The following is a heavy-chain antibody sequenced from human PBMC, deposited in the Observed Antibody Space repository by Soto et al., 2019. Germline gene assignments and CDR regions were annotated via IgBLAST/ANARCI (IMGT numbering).Heavy chain of an antibody. CDR2: IKSKTDGGTT. CDR1: GFTFSNAW. J-gene: IGHJ4*02. Sequence: PGGSLRLSCAASGFTFSNAWMSWVRQAPGKGLEWVGRIKSKTDGGTTDYAAPVKGGFTISRDDSKTTLYLQMNSLKTEDTAVYYCTTGRDGYNFFDYWGQGTLVTVSS. V-gene: IGHV3-15*01. CDR3: TTGRDGYNFFDY. D-gene: IGHD5-12*01.